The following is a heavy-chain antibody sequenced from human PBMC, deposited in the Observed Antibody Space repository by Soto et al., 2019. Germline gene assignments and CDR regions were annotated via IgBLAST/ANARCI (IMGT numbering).Heavy chain of an antibody. D-gene: IGHD5-12*01. CDR1: GFTFGSYW. CDR3: ARIVATTLDY. V-gene: IGHV3-7*03. J-gene: IGHJ4*02. CDR2: IKPDGSAT. Sequence: LRLSCAVSGFTFGSYWMNWVRLIPGKGLEWVAYIKPDGSATYYVDSVKGRFTISRDNAKNSLYLQMNSLRAEDTAVYYCARIVATTLDYWGQGTLVTVSS.